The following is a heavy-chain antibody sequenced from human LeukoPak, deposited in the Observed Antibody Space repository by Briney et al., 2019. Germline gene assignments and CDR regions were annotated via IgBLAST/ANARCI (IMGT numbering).Heavy chain of an antibody. D-gene: IGHD1-26*01. Sequence: SVKVSCKASGGTFSSYAISWVRQAPGQGLEWMGGIIPIFGTANYAQKFQGRVTITADESTSIAYMELSSLRSEDTAVYYCARGMVGATQSAAFDIWGQGTMVTVSS. CDR2: IIPIFGTA. CDR1: GGTFSSYA. V-gene: IGHV1-69*13. J-gene: IGHJ3*02. CDR3: ARGMVGATQSAAFDI.